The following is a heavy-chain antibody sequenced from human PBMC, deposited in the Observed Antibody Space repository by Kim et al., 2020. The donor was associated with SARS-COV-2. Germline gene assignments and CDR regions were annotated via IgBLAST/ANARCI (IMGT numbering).Heavy chain of an antibody. Sequence: GGSLRLSCAASGFTFSSYSMNWVRQAPGKGLEWVSSISSSSSYIYYADSVKGRFTISRDNAKNSLYLQMNSLRAEDTAVYYCAREGGELRWFGELLGFDYWGQGTLVTVSS. CDR1: GFTFSSYS. V-gene: IGHV3-21*01. CDR2: ISSSSSYI. CDR3: AREGGELRWFGELLGFDY. D-gene: IGHD3-10*01. J-gene: IGHJ4*02.